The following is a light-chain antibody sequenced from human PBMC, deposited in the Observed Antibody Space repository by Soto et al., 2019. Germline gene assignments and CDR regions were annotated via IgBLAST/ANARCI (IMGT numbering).Light chain of an antibody. CDR2: AVS. Sequence: EILMTQSPAPLSVSPGERATLSCRASQSVSSNLAWYQQKPGQAPRLLIYAVSTRPTGIPARFSGSGSGTEFTLTISRLEPEDFAVYYCQQYGSSPPATFGQGTKVDIK. CDR1: QSVSSN. V-gene: IGKV3-15*01. J-gene: IGKJ1*01. CDR3: QQYGSSPPAT.